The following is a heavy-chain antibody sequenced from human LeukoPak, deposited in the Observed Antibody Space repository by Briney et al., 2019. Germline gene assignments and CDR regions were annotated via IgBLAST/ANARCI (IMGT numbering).Heavy chain of an antibody. J-gene: IGHJ4*02. CDR3: ARVSRYYYDSSGDLDY. Sequence: SETLPLTCAVYGGSFSGYYWSWIRQPPGKGLEWIGEINHSGSTNYNPSLKSRVTISVDTSKNQYSLKLSSVTAADTAVYYCARVSRYYYDSSGDLDYWGQGTLVTVSS. CDR2: INHSGST. D-gene: IGHD3-22*01. CDR1: GGSFSGYY. V-gene: IGHV4-34*01.